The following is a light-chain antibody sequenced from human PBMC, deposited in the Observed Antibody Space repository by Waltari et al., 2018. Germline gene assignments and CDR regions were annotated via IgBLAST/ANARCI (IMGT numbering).Light chain of an antibody. CDR3: QQYYVWPPIT. V-gene: IGKV3-15*01. Sequence: VLLTQSPASLSVSPGDTVILSFRASQSVRTTLVWYQQKAGQAPRTLIYGASTRASGVPSRFSGSGSETDFTLIISSLQSEDAAVYFCQQYYVWPPITFGGGTKLEI. CDR2: GAS. CDR1: QSVRTT. J-gene: IGKJ4*01.